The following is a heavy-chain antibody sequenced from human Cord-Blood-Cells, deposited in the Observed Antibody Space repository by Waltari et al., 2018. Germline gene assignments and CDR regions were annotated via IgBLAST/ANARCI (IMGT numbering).Heavy chain of an antibody. J-gene: IGHJ6*02. Sequence: QVQLVESGGGVVQPGRSLRLSCAASGFPFSSYGMPWVRPAPGKGLEWVAVISYDGSNKYYADSVKGRFTISRDNSKNTLYLQMNSLRAEDTAVYYCARTPLTTEGHYYYYGMDVWGQGTTVTVSS. CDR2: ISYDGSNK. CDR3: ARTPLTTEGHYYYYGMDV. V-gene: IGHV3-30*03. D-gene: IGHD4-4*01. CDR1: GFPFSSYG.